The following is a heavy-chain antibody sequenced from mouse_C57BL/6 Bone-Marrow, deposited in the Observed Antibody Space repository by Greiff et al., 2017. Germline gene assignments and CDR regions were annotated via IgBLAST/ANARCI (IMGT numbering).Heavy chain of an antibody. D-gene: IGHD1-1*01. CDR2: IYPGSGNT. J-gene: IGHJ4*01. CDR3: ARDYGSQANWVFYYAMDY. Sequence: VKLVESGAELVRPGASVKLSCKASGYTFTDYYINWVKQRPGQGLEWIARIYPGSGNTYYNEKFKGKATLTAEKSSSTAYMQLSSLTSEDSAVYFCARDYGSQANWVFYYAMDYWGQGTSVTVSS. V-gene: IGHV1-76*01. CDR1: GYTFTDYY.